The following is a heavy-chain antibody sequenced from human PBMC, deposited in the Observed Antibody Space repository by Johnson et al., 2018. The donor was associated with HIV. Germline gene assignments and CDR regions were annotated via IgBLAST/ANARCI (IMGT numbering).Heavy chain of an antibody. CDR1: GFTFSSYW. D-gene: IGHD6-19*01. V-gene: IGHV3-74*02. Sequence: VQLVESGGGLVQPGGSLRLSCAASGFTFSSYWMHWVRQAPGKGLVWVSRIISDGSCTVSASVKGRFIISRDGLKDSLYLQMNSLKSEDTAVYFCARRAYTSGWYAAFDLWGQGTMVTVSS. CDR2: IISDGSCT. CDR3: ARRAYTSGWYAAFDL. J-gene: IGHJ3*01.